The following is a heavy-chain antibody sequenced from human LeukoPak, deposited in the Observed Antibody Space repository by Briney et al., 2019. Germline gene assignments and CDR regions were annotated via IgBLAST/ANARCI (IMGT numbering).Heavy chain of an antibody. J-gene: IGHJ4*02. D-gene: IGHD3-22*01. V-gene: IGHV4-59*08. CDR1: GYSISSFY. CDR3: ARVGDTSGYFYYFDY. CDR2: TSDGGGT. Sequence: SETLSLTCAVCGYSISSFYWRGVRQPPGKGREGVGYTSDGGGTTYNPSLKRLVSMSIDTSKNQFSLMLISVTAADTALYYCARVGDTSGYFYYFDYWGQGTLVTVSS.